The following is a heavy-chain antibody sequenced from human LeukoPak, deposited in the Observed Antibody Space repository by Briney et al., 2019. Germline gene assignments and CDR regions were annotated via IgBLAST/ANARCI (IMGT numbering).Heavy chain of an antibody. CDR3: ARVGDYVWGSYRSVYFDY. D-gene: IGHD3-16*02. J-gene: IGHJ4*02. V-gene: IGHV3-48*04. Sequence: PGGSLRLSCAASGFAVSSNHMNWVRQAPGKGLEWVSYISSSGSTIYYADSVKGRFTISRDNAKNSLYLQMNSLRAEDTAVYYCARVGDYVWGSYRSVYFDYWGQGTLVTVSS. CDR2: ISSSGSTI. CDR1: GFAVSSNH.